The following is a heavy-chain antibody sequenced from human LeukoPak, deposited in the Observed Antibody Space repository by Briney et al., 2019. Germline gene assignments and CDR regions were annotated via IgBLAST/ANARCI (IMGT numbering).Heavy chain of an antibody. V-gene: IGHV4-34*01. D-gene: IGHD4-17*01. CDR1: GGSFSGYY. J-gene: IGHJ4*02. CDR3: ARLGDYADFDY. Sequence: SETLSLTCAVYGGSFSGYYWSWIRQPPGKGLEWIGEINHSGSTNYNPSLKSRVTISVDTSKNQFSLKLSSVTAADTAVYYCARLGDYADFDYWGQGTLVTVSS. CDR2: INHSGST.